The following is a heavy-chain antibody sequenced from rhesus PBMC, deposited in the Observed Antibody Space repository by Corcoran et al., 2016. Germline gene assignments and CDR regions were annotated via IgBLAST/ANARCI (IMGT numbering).Heavy chain of an antibody. D-gene: IGHD5-24*01. CDR1: GGSISSSY. CDR2: IYGSGSST. V-gene: IGHV4-169*01. Sequence: QLQLQESGPGLVTPSETLSVTCAVSGGSISSSYWSWIRRALGKGLEGIGYIYGSGSSTNYNPALRSRVTLSVDTSKNQLYLKLSSVTAADTAVYYCARGYSGYSYFDYWGQGVLVTVSS. J-gene: IGHJ4*01. CDR3: ARGYSGYSYFDY.